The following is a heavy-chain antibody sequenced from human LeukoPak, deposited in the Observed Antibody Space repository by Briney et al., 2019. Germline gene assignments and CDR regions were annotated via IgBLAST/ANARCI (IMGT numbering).Heavy chain of an antibody. CDR3: ARDRRVSGSGSYLDY. CDR2: ISGSGGST. CDR1: GFTFSSYA. Sequence: GGSLRLSCAASGFTFSSYAMSWVRQAPGKGLEWVSAISGSGGSTYYADSVKGRFTISRDNSKNTLYLQMNSLRAEDTAVYYCARDRRVSGSGSYLDYWGQGTLVTVSS. J-gene: IGHJ4*02. D-gene: IGHD3-10*01. V-gene: IGHV3-23*01.